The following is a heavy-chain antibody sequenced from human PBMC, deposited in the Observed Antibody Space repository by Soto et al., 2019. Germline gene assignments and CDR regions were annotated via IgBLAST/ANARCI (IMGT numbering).Heavy chain of an antibody. CDR1: GFTLGKYT. Sequence: QPGGSLRLSCAASGFTLGKYTMGWVRQAPGKGLEWVAESYSTGGTEYADSVKGRFTISRDNSKNTLFLQMNSLGVEDTALYYCARDREPDGIWNFDSWGQGTLVTVSS. CDR3: ARDREPDGIWNFDS. J-gene: IGHJ4*02. CDR2: SYSTGGT. V-gene: IGHV3-23*01. D-gene: IGHD3-3*01.